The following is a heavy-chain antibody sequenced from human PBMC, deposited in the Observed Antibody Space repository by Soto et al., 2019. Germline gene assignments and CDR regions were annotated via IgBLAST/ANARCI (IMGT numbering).Heavy chain of an antibody. J-gene: IGHJ6*02. CDR3: ARQWGGMITFGGVIPGMDV. CDR1: GYSFTSYW. D-gene: IGHD3-16*02. Sequence: GESLKISCKGSGYSFTSYWIGWVRQMPGKGLEWMGIIYPGDSDTRYSPSFQGQVTISADKSISTAYLQWSSLKASDTAMYYCARQWGGMITFGGVIPGMDVWGQGTTVTVSS. V-gene: IGHV5-51*01. CDR2: IYPGDSDT.